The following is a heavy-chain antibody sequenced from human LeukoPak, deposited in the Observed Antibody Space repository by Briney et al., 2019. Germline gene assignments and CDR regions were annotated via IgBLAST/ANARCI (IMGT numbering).Heavy chain of an antibody. J-gene: IGHJ3*02. CDR1: GGTFSSYA. CDR3: ARDSPFDAFDI. CDR2: IIPILGIA. Sequence: SVKVSCKASGGTFSSYAISWVRRAPGQGLEWMGRIIPILGIANYAQKFQGRVTITADKSTSTAYMELSSLRSEDTAVYYCARDSPFDAFDIWGQGTMVTVSS. V-gene: IGHV1-69*04.